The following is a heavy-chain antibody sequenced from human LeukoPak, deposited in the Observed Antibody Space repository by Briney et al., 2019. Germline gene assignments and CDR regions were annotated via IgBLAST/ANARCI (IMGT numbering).Heavy chain of an antibody. D-gene: IGHD3-22*01. CDR3: ARDLKLYYDSSGYDY. Sequence: ASVTVSCKASGYTFTGYYMHWVRQAPGQGLEWMGWINPNSGGTNYAQKFQGRVTMTRDTSISTAYMELSRLRSDDTAVYYCARDLKLYYDSSGYDYWGQGTLVTVSS. J-gene: IGHJ4*02. CDR1: GYTFTGYY. V-gene: IGHV1-2*02. CDR2: INPNSGGT.